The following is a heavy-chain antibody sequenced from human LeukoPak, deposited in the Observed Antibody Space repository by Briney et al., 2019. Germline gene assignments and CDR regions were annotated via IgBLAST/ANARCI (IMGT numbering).Heavy chain of an antibody. Sequence: PGGSLRLSCAASGFTFSSYSMNWVRQAPGKGLEWVSSISSSSSYIYYADSAKGRFTISRDNAKNSLYLQMNSLRAEDTAVYYCARELGGDYDILTGYDYWGQGTLVTVSS. CDR3: ARELGGDYDILTGYDY. CDR1: GFTFSSYS. J-gene: IGHJ4*02. D-gene: IGHD3-9*01. V-gene: IGHV3-21*01. CDR2: ISSSSSYI.